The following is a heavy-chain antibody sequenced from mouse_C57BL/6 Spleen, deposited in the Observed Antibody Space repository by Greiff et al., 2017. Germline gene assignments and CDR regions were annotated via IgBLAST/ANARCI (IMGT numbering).Heavy chain of an antibody. J-gene: IGHJ2*01. V-gene: IGHV1-82*01. CDR2: IYPGDGDT. CDR1: GYAFSSSW. CDR3: AGFQTYFDY. Sequence: QVQLQQSGPELVKPGASVKISCKASGYAFSSSWMNWVKQRPGKGLEWIGRIYPGDGDTNYNGKFKGKATLTADKSSSTAYTQLSSLTSEDSAVYFCAGFQTYFDYWGQGTTLTVSS.